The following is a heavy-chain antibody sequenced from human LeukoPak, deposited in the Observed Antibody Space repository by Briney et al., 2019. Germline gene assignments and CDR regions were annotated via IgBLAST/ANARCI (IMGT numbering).Heavy chain of an antibody. J-gene: IGHJ4*02. CDR1: GGSITSYY. CDR2: IYTTGST. Sequence: SETLSPTCTVSGGSITSYYWSWIRQPAGKGLEWIGRIYTTGSTTYNPSLKSRVTMSVDTSKNQFSLKLSSVTAADTAVYYCARGTVATNHFDYWGQGTLVTVSS. CDR3: ARGTVATNHFDY. D-gene: IGHD5-12*01. V-gene: IGHV4-4*07.